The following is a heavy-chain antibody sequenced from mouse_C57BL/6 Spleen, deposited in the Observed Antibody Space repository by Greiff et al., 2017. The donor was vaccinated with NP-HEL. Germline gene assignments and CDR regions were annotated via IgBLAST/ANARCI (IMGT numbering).Heavy chain of an antibody. CDR1: GFTFGDYY. V-gene: IGHV5-16*01. CDR2: INYDGSST. J-gene: IGHJ2*01. Sequence: EVQRVESEGGLVQPGSSMKLSCTASGFTFGDYYMAWVRQVPEKGLEWVANINYDGSSTYYLDSLKSRFIISRDNAKNILYLQMSSLKSEDTAKYYCARGIHYFDYWGQSTTLTVSS. CDR3: ARGIHYFDY.